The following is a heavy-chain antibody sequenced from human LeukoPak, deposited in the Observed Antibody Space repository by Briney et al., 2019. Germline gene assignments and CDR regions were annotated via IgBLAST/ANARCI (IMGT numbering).Heavy chain of an antibody. Sequence: QPGGSLRLSCTVSGFPFDDYVMPWVRQPPGRVLEWVSGINWKSSERCYAASAKHRFTISSDNAKRSLYLQMNSRTPKDTALYFCFKDRGGYHYYISVWGKGSTLSLSS. J-gene: IGHJ6*03. V-gene: IGHV3-9*01. CDR3: FKDRGGYHYYISV. D-gene: IGHD2-15*01. CDR2: INWKSSER. CDR1: GFPFDDYV.